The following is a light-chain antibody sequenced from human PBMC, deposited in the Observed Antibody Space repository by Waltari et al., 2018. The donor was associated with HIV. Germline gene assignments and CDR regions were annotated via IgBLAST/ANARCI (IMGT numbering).Light chain of an antibody. J-gene: IGKJ3*01. CDR3: QQYGTSPFT. CDR2: GAS. Sequence: EIVLTQSPGTLSLFPGERATLSCRASQSVSVTYLAWYQQRPGQAPRLLIYGASSRATGIPDRFSGSGSGTDFTLTISRLESGDSAVYYCQQYGTSPFTFGPGT. CDR1: QSVSVTY. V-gene: IGKV3-20*01.